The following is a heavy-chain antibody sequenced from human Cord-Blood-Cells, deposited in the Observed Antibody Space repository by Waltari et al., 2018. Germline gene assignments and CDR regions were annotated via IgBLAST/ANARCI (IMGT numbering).Heavy chain of an antibody. CDR3: AKEGGLWFGELLAYFDY. D-gene: IGHD3-10*01. CDR2: TIPIFGTA. V-gene: IGHV1-69*01. Sequence: QVQLVQSGAEVKKPGSSAKVHCKASGGTFSSYAISWLRQAPGQGLEWMGGTIPIFGTANYAQKFQGRVTITADESTSTAYMDLCSLRSEDTAVYYCAKEGGLWFGELLAYFDYWGQGTLVTVSS. J-gene: IGHJ4*02. CDR1: GGTFSSYA.